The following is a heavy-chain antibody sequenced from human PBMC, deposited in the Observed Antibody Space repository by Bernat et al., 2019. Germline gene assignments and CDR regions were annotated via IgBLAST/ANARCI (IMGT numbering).Heavy chain of an antibody. CDR1: GFTFSSYA. J-gene: IGHJ6*02. D-gene: IGHD4-17*01. Sequence: QVQLVESGGGVVQPGRSLRLSCAASGFTFSSYAMHWVRQAPGKGLEWVAVISYDGSNKYYADSVKGRFTISRDNSKNTLYLQMNSLRAEDTAVYYCARDALRSVYYYYHGMDVWGQGTTVTVSS. CDR2: ISYDGSNK. V-gene: IGHV3-30-3*01. CDR3: ARDALRSVYYYYHGMDV.